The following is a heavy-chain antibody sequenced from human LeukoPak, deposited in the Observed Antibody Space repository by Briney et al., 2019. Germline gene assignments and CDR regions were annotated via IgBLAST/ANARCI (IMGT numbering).Heavy chain of an antibody. J-gene: IGHJ4*02. CDR1: GFTFSSSA. CDR3: AKDDRREGDYGAVDN. CDR2: ISGGGDII. V-gene: IGHV3-23*01. Sequence: GGSLRLSCAASGFTFSSSAMSWVRQAPGKGLEWVSAISGGGDIIRYADSVKGRFTISRDNSKNTLYLQMSSLRAEDTAVYYCAKDDRREGDYGAVDNWGQGTLVTVSS. D-gene: IGHD4-17*01.